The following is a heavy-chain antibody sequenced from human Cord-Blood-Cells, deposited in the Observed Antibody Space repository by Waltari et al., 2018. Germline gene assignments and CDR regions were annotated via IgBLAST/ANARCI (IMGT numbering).Heavy chain of an antibody. V-gene: IGHV3-48*01. CDR1: GFTFSSYS. CDR2: ISSSSSTI. J-gene: IGHJ6*02. Sequence: EVQLVESGGGLVQPGGSLRLSCAASGFTFSSYSMNWVRQAPGKGLEWCSYISSSSSTIYYADSVKGRFTISRDNAKNSLYLQMNSLRTEDTAVYYCASVTYGSGSYYNYYYYGMDVWGQGTTVTVSS. CDR3: ASVTYGSGSYYNYYYYGMDV. D-gene: IGHD3-10*01.